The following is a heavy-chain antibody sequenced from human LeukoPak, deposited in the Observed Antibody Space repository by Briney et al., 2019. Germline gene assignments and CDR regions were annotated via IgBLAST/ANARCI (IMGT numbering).Heavy chain of an antibody. J-gene: IGHJ6*03. CDR2: INWNGGST. CDR3: ARDPGYYYYMDV. CDR1: GFTFDDYG. Sequence: GGSLRLSCAASGFTFDDYGMSWVRQAPGKGLEWVSGINWNGGSTGYADSVKGRFTISRDNAKNSLYLQMNSLRAEDTAVYYCARDPGYYYYMDVWGKGTTVTVSS. V-gene: IGHV3-20*04.